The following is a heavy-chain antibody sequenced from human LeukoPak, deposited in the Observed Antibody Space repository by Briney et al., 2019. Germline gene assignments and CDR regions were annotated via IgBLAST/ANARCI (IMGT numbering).Heavy chain of an antibody. J-gene: IGHJ4*02. CDR1: EFTFSNYA. V-gene: IGHV3-11*05. CDR2: ISSSSSYT. Sequence: GGSLRLSCAASEFTFSNYAMNWVRQAPGKGLEWVSYISSSSSYTNYADSVKGRFTISRDNAKNSLYLQMNSLRAEDTAVYYCARDLSGSYYFDYWGQGTLVTVSS. CDR3: ARDLSGSYYFDY. D-gene: IGHD1-26*01.